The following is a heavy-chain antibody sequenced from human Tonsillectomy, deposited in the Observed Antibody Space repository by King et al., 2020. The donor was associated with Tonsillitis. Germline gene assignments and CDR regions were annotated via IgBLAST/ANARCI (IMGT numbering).Heavy chain of an antibody. V-gene: IGHV1-18*01. CDR2: ISAYNGNT. D-gene: IGHD4-11*01. CDR3: VRDHSRGSNWFDP. J-gene: IGHJ5*02. Sequence: QLVQSGAEVKKPGASVKVSCKTSGYTFTSYGISWVRQAPGQVLEWMGWISAYNGNTNYAQKVQGRVTMTTDTSTSTAYMELRSLRSDDTAVYYCVRDHSRGSNWFDPWGQGTLVTVSS. CDR1: GYTFTSYG.